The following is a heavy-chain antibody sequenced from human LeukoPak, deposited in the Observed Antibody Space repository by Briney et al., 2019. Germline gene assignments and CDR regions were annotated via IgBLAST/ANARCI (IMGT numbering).Heavy chain of an antibody. CDR3: ARDLGYCSSTSCPLYGY. J-gene: IGHJ4*02. D-gene: IGHD2-2*01. CDR1: GYTFTGYY. Sequence: GASVKVSCKASGYTFTGYYMHWVRQAPGQGLEWMGRINPNSGGTNYAQKFQGRVAMTRDTSISTAYMELSRLRSEDTAVYYCARDLGYCSSTSCPLYGYWGQGTLVTVSS. CDR2: INPNSGGT. V-gene: IGHV1-2*06.